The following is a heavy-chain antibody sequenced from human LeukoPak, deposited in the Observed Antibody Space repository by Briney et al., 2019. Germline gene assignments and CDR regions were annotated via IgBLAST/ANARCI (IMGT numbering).Heavy chain of an antibody. J-gene: IGHJ4*02. V-gene: IGHV4-34*01. CDR2: INHSGST. D-gene: IGHD6-6*01. CDR3: ARALGYSSSQVYNY. Sequence: PSETLSLTCAVYGGSFSGYYWSWIRHPPGKGLEWIGEINHSGSTNYNPSLKSRVTISVDTSKNQFSLKLSSVTAADTAVYYCARALGYSSSQVYNYWGQGTLVTVSS. CDR1: GGSFSGYY.